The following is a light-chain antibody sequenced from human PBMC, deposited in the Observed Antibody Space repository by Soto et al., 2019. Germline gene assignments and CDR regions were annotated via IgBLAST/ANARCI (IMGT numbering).Light chain of an antibody. V-gene: IGKV1-39*01. CDR3: QQSYSTPQYP. J-gene: IGKJ2*01. CDR2: AAS. Sequence: DIQMTHSPSSLSASVGDRVTITCRASHSISSYLNSYQQKPGKAPKLLIYAASSLQSGVPSRFSGSGSGTDFTLTISSLQPEDFATYYCQQSYSTPQYPFGQGTKLEIK. CDR1: HSISSY.